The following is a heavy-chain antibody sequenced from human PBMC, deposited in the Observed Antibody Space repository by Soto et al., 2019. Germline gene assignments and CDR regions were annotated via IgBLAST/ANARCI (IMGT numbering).Heavy chain of an antibody. CDR1: GGSFSSFS. V-gene: IGHV1-69*01. CDR2: IIPILGTA. CDR3: TSFDSNGYYPQNHY. D-gene: IGHD3-22*01. Sequence: QVILAQSGAEVKKPGSSVKVSCKVSGGSFSSFSINWVRQAPGQRFEWMGGIIPILGTANFTQKFQDRVTFTADESTATAYMTLSSLTSEATAFYYFTSFDSNGYYPQNHYWGPGTQVTVSS. J-gene: IGHJ4*02.